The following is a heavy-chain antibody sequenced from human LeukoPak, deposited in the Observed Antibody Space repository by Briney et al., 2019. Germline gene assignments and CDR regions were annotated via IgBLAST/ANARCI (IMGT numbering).Heavy chain of an antibody. CDR2: IYYSGST. D-gene: IGHD6-6*01. CDR1: GGSISSSSYY. V-gene: IGHV4-39*07. CDR3: ATTYSSSSYFDY. Sequence: PSETLSLTCTVSGGSISSSSYYWGWIRQPPGKGLEWIGSIYYSGSTYYNPSLKSRVTISVDTSKNQLSLKLSSVTAADTAVYYCATTYSSSSYFDYWGQGTLVTVSS. J-gene: IGHJ4*02.